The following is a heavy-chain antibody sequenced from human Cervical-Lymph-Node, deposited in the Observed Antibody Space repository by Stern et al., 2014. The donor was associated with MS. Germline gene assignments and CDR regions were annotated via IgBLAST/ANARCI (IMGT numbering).Heavy chain of an antibody. CDR2: ISWNSDKI. V-gene: IGHV3-9*01. J-gene: IGHJ4*02. CDR1: GFNFGDYG. CDR3: AKDRTSSSWGVDY. D-gene: IGHD6-19*01. Sequence: QLVESGGGLVQPGRSLRLSCAASGFNFGDYGMHWVRQAPGKGLEWVSGISWNSDKIVYAESVKGRFTISRDNAKDSLYLQMDSLRVEDTALYYCAKDRTSSSWGVDYWGQGTLVTVSS.